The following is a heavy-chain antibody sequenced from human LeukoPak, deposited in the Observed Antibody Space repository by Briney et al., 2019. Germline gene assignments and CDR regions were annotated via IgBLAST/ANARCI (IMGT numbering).Heavy chain of an antibody. CDR1: GASITTYY. CDR2: IHSSGSA. J-gene: IGHJ4*02. D-gene: IGHD1-26*01. Sequence: SETLSLTCTVSGASITTYYWSWIRQPPGKGLEYIGQIHSSGSANYNPSLKSRVAMSLDASKNQFSLTVSSVTAADTAIYYCARDILDVGATHYFDYWGQGILLTVSS. CDR3: ARDILDVGATHYFDY. V-gene: IGHV4-59*01.